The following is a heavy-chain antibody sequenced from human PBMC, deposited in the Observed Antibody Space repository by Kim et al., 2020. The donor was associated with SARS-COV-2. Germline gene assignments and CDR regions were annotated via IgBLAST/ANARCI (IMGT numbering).Heavy chain of an antibody. CDR2: IYTSVST. CDR3: ARSIAAAPPYYYYGMDV. D-gene: IGHD6-13*01. CDR1: GGSISSGSYY. J-gene: IGHJ6*02. V-gene: IGHV4-61*02. Sequence: SETLSLTCTVSGGSISSGSYYWSWIRQPAGKGLEWIGRIYTSVSTNYNPSLKSRVTISVDTSKNQFSLKLSSVTAADTAVYYCARSIAAAPPYYYYGMDVWGQGTTVTVSS.